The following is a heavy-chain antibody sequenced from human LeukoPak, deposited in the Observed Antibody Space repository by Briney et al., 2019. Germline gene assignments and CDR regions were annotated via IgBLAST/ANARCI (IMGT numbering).Heavy chain of an antibody. CDR2: ISSSSSYI. V-gene: IGHV3-21*01. Sequence: KPGGSLRLSCAASGFTFSSYSMNWVRQAPGKGLEWVSSISSSSSYIYYADSVKGRFTISRDNAKNSLYPQMNSLRAEDTAVYYCARGTSEYSSSRGSFPWGQGTLVTVSS. D-gene: IGHD6-13*01. CDR3: ARGTSEYSSSRGSFP. J-gene: IGHJ5*02. CDR1: GFTFSSYS.